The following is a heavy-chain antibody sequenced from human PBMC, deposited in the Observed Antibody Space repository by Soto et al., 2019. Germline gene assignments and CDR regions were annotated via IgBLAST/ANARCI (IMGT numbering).Heavy chain of an antibody. V-gene: IGHV4-59*01. J-gene: IGHJ4*02. D-gene: IGHD3-22*01. CDR1: GGSISSYY. CDR2: IYYSGST. CDR3: ARVVPYYYDSSGYRFDY. Sequence: PSETLSLTCTVSGGSISSYYWSWIRQPPGKGLEWIGYIYYSGSTNYNPSLKSRVTISVDTSKNQFSLKLSSVTAADTAVYYCARVVPYYYDSSGYRFDYWGQGTLVTVSS.